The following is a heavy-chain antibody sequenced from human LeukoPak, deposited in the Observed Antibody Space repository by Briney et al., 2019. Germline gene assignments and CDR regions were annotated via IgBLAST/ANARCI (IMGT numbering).Heavy chain of an antibody. D-gene: IGHD2-2*01. CDR2: IYYSGST. CDR1: GGSISSYY. CDR3: AREDIVVVPAAIGAYYMDV. Sequence: PSETLSLTCTVSGGSISSYYWSWIRQPPGKGLEWIGYIYYSGSTNYNPSLKSRVTISVDTSKNQFSLKLSSVTAADTAVYYCAREDIVVVPAAIGAYYMDVWGKGTTVTVSS. J-gene: IGHJ6*03. V-gene: IGHV4-59*12.